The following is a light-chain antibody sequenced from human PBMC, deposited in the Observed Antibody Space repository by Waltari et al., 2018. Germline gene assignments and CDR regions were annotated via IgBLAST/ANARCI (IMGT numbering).Light chain of an antibody. CDR2: GAS. J-gene: IGKJ1*01. Sequence: EIVLTQSTGSLSSSPGEGVTLSCRANQSVNRALARYQQKPGQAPRLLIFGASNRATGIPDRFSGSGSETGFSLTISRLEPEDFAVYDCQHYVRLAAAFGRGTKVEIK. V-gene: IGKV3-20*01. CDR1: QSVNRA. CDR3: QHYVRLAAA.